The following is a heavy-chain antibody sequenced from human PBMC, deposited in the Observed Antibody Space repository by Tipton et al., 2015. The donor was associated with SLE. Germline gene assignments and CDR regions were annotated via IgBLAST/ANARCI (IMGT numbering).Heavy chain of an antibody. CDR1: NGSISSSPYY. V-gene: IGHV4-39*07. J-gene: IGHJ6*03. CDR3: ARGPYYYMDV. CDR2: IYYSGST. Sequence: TLSLTCTVSNGSISSSPYYWGWIRQSPGKGLEWVGSIYYSGSTYYNPSLKGRVTISVDTSRNQCSLNLTSVTAADTAVYYCARGPYYYMDVWGKGTTVTVSS.